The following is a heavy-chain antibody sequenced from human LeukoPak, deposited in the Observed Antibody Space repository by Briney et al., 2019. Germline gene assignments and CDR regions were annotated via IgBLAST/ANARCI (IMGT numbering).Heavy chain of an antibody. V-gene: IGHV4-4*02. CDR3: ARRSYPSPYTWFDP. CDR2: VYHRGNT. CDR1: GGSISSSNW. J-gene: IGHJ5*02. D-gene: IGHD1-26*01. Sequence: NASGTLSLTCAVSGGSISSSNWWSWVRQPPGKGLEWIGEVYHRGNTNYNPSLKSRVTISVDKSKNQFSLKLSSVTAADTAVYYCARRSYPSPYTWFDPWGQATLVTVSS.